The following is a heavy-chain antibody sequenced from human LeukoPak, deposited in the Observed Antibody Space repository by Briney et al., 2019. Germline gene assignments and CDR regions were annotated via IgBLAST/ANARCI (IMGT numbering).Heavy chain of an antibody. CDR1: GFTFSSYS. V-gene: IGHV3-48*04. D-gene: IGHD3-10*01. CDR2: ISSSSSTI. J-gene: IGHJ3*02. CDR3: ARAARGVASDAFDI. Sequence: PGGSLRLSCAASGFTFSSYSMNWVRQAPGKGLEWVSYISSSSSTIYYADSVKGRFTISRDNAKNSLYLQMNSLRAEDTAVYYCARAARGVASDAFDIWGQGTMVTVSS.